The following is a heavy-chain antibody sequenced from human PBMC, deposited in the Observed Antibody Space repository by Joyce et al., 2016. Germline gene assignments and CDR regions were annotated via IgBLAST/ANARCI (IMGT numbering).Heavy chain of an antibody. J-gene: IGHJ6*02. CDR1: GDSFSDTSYY. V-gene: IGHV4-61*01. CDR2: IYNSETT. CDR3: ATSLPSRVGGFQFFGLDV. Sequence: HLQESGPGPVKPSETLSLPCTISGDSFSDTSYYWSWIRQPPGKGLEWLGFIYNSETTHYNPSLGGRLSISAGAAKKQFSLRLTSVTSADTAVYYCATSLPSRVGGFQFFGLDVWGQGTTVIVS. D-gene: IGHD3-10*01.